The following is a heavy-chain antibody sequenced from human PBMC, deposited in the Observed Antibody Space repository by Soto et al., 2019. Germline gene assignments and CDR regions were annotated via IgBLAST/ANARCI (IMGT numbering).Heavy chain of an antibody. CDR1: GYTFTGHY. CDR2: IGPESGAT. D-gene: IGHD1-26*01. V-gene: IGHV1-2*02. Sequence: GASVKVSCKASGYTFTGHYIHWVRQAPEQGPEWMGGIGPESGATRYAQKFQGRVTMTMDTSISTVYMELNNLRPDDTAVYYCGRGRSGQIVVFYWGQGXPVTVYS. CDR3: GRGRSGQIVVFY. J-gene: IGHJ4*02.